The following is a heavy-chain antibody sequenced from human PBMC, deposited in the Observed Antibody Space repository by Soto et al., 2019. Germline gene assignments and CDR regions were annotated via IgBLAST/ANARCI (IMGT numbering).Heavy chain of an antibody. D-gene: IGHD1-26*01. CDR2: ISYDGSNK. Sequence: HPGGSLRLSCAASGFTFSSYSMHWVRQAPGKGLEWVAAISYDGSNKYYADSVKGRFTISRDNSKNTLYLQMNSLRAEDTAVYYCAKCGSSGSYYVKYYSDYWGQGTLVTVAS. CDR1: GFTFSSYS. CDR3: AKCGSSGSYYVKYYSDY. J-gene: IGHJ4*02. V-gene: IGHV3-30*18.